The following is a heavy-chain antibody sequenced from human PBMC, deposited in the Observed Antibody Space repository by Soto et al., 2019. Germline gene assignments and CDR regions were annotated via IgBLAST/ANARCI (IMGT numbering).Heavy chain of an antibody. Sequence: QVQLQQWGAGLLKPSETLSLTCAVYGGFVSSGSYYWSWIRQPPGKGLEWIGEMSHSGGTHFNPSFMSRVTISVDTSKNQFSLKMSSVTAADTALYYWARVERGTATTVVDAFDIWGPGTMVTVSS. CDR3: ARVERGTATTVVDAFDI. D-gene: IGHD1-1*01. CDR2: MSHSGGT. V-gene: IGHV4-34*01. J-gene: IGHJ3*02. CDR1: GGFVSSGSYY.